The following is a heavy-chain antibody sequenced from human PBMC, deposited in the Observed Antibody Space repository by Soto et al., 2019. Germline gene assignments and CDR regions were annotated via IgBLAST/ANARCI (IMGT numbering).Heavy chain of an antibody. J-gene: IGHJ6*02. CDR3: ARESQDSGYSYASAYYYYGMDV. Sequence: SVKVSCKASGGTFSSYAISWVRQAPGQGLEWMGGIIPIFGTANYAQKFQGRVTITADESTSTAYMELSSLRSEDTAVYYCARESQDSGYSYASAYYYYGMDVWGQGTTVTVSS. V-gene: IGHV1-69*13. D-gene: IGHD5-18*01. CDR1: GGTFSSYA. CDR2: IIPIFGTA.